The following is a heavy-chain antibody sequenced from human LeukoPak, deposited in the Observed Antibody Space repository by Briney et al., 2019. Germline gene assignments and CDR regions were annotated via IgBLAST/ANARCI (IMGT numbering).Heavy chain of an antibody. J-gene: IGHJ4*02. V-gene: IGHV3-48*04. CDR3: AREGREASDY. Sequence: GGSLRLSCAAPGFTFSSYSMNWVRQAPGKGLEWVSYISSSSSTIHYADSVKGRFTISRDNAKNSLYLQMNSLRAEDTAVYYCAREGREASDYWGQGTLVTVSS. CDR1: GFTFSSYS. CDR2: ISSSSSTI. D-gene: IGHD1-26*01.